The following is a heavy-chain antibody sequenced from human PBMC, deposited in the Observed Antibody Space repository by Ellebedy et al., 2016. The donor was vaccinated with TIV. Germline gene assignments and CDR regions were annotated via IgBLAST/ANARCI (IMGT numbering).Heavy chain of an antibody. J-gene: IGHJ4*02. CDR1: GYTFTSYG. Sequence: AASVKVSCKASGYTFTSYGISWVRQAPGQGLEWMGWISAYNGNTNYAQKLQGRVTMTTDTSTSTAYMELRSLRSDDTAVYYCARDYGGYSYGPPPFDYWGQGTLVTVSS. CDR3: ARDYGGYSYGPPPFDY. CDR2: ISAYNGNT. D-gene: IGHD5-18*01. V-gene: IGHV1-18*04.